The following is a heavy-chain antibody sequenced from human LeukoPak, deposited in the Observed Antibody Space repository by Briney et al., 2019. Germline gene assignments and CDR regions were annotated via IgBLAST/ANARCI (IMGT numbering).Heavy chain of an antibody. J-gene: IGHJ4*02. CDR2: ISAYNGNT. CDR3: ARDINYYYDSSGYYDYFDY. V-gene: IGHV1-18*01. D-gene: IGHD3-22*01. CDR1: GYTFTNYG. Sequence: ASVKVSCKASGYTFTNYGMGWVRQAPGQGLEWMGWISAYNGNTKYAQKLQGRVTMTTDTSTSTAYMELRSLRSDDTAVYYCARDINYYYDSSGYYDYFDYWGQGTLVTVSS.